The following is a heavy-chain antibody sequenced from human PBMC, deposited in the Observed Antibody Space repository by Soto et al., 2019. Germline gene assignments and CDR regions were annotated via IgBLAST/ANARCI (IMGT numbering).Heavy chain of an antibody. D-gene: IGHD3-22*01. CDR1: GGSISSSSYY. CDR3: ARHYYDSSGYPAPYYHGMDV. Sequence: LSLTCTVSGGSISSSSYYWGWIRQPPGKGLEWIGSIYYSGSTYYNPSLKSRVTISVDTSKNQFSLKLSSVTAADTAVYYCARHYYDSSGYPAPYYHGMDVWGQGTTVTVSS. V-gene: IGHV4-39*01. J-gene: IGHJ6*02. CDR2: IYYSGST.